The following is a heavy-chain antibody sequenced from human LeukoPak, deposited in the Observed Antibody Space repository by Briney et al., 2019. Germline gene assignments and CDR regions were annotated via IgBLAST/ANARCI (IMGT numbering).Heavy chain of an antibody. CDR1: GYTFTGYY. V-gene: IGHV1-18*04. J-gene: IGHJ6*03. CDR3: ARDRVVVVYYYYYYMDV. Sequence: ASVKVSCKASGYTFTGYYVHWVRQAPGQGLEWMGWISAYNGNTNYAQKLQGRVTMTTDTSTSTAYMELRSLRSDDTAVYYCARDRVVVVYYYYYYMDVWGKGTTVTVSS. D-gene: IGHD2-2*01. CDR2: ISAYNGNT.